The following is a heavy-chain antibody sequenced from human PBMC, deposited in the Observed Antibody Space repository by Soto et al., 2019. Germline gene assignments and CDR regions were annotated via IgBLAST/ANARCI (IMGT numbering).Heavy chain of an antibody. J-gene: IGHJ5*02. Sequence: QVQLVQSGAEVKKPGASVKVSCKASGYTFTTYDINWVRQATGQGLEWMGWVNTNSGDTRYAQKVQGRINITWYTSKKTAYMELTSLRSEDTAVYYCARGDSSGWNYWFDPWGQGSMVTVSS. CDR2: VNTNSGDT. CDR1: GYTFTTYD. CDR3: ARGDSSGWNYWFDP. V-gene: IGHV1-8*01. D-gene: IGHD6-25*01.